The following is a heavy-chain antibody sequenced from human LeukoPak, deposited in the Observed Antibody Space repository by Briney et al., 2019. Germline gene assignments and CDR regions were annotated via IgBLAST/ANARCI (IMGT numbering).Heavy chain of an antibody. J-gene: IGHJ6*03. CDR2: IKQDGSEK. CDR3: AREAIVVVPAAMGYYYYYMDV. V-gene: IGHV3-7*01. D-gene: IGHD2-2*01. Sequence: SGGSLRLSCAASGFTFSSYWMSWVRQAPGKGLEWVANIKQDGSEKYYVDSVKGRFTISRDNAKNSLYLQMNSLRAEDTAVYYCAREAIVVVPAAMGYYYYYMDVWGKGTTVTVSS. CDR1: GFTFSSYW.